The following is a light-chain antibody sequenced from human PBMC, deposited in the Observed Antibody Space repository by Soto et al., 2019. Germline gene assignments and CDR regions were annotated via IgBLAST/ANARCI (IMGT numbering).Light chain of an antibody. CDR2: DAS. V-gene: IGKV3-11*02. J-gene: IGKJ2*01. CDR1: PSFSSS. CDR3: QQRSNYPPYT. Sequence: EIVLTQSPATLSLSPGARATLSCRASPSFSSSIAWYPQKPGQAPRLLIYDASNSATCLPARFSGSGSGRDFTPPISSREPEDFAVYYCQQRSNYPPYTFGQGTKLEIK.